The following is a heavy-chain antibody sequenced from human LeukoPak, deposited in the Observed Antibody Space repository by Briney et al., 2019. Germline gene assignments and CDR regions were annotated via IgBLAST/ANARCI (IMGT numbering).Heavy chain of an antibody. CDR1: GITFSKYA. CDR3: ARSDYYGSGSPDY. J-gene: IGHJ4*02. Sequence: GGSLRLSCAASGITFSKYAMSWVRQAPGKGLGWVSGISSSGSSTYYADSVKGRFTISRDNSKNTVHLQMNSLRAEDTAVYYCARSDYYGSGSPDYWGQGTLVTVSS. V-gene: IGHV3-23*01. CDR2: ISSSGSST. D-gene: IGHD3-10*01.